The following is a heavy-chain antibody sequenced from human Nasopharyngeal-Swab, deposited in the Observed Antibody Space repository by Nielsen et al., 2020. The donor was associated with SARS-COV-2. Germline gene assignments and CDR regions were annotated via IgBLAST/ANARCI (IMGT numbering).Heavy chain of an antibody. CDR1: GYTFTSYD. V-gene: IGHV1-69*13. Sequence: SVKVSCKASGYTFTSYDINWVRQAPGQGLEWMGGIIPIFGTANYAQKFQGRVTITADESTSTAYMELSSLRSEDTAVYYCAGATIFGVVIIGPTTGMDVWGKGTTVTVSS. J-gene: IGHJ6*04. CDR2: IIPIFGTA. CDR3: AGATIFGVVIIGPTTGMDV. D-gene: IGHD3-3*01.